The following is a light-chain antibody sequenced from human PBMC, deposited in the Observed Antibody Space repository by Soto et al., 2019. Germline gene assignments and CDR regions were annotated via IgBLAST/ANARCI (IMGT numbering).Light chain of an antibody. J-gene: IGKJ4*01. V-gene: IGKV2-28*01. Sequence: IVMTQSPLSLPVTPGEPASISCRSSQSLLHSNGYSYLDWYLQKPGQSPQVLVYLGSNRASGVPDRFSGSGSGTDFTLKISRVEAEDVGVYYCMQALQTPLTFGGGTKVDIK. CDR1: QSLLHSNGYSY. CDR3: MQALQTPLT. CDR2: LGS.